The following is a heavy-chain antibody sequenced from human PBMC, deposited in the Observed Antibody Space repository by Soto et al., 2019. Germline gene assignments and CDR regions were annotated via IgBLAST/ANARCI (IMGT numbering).Heavy chain of an antibody. CDR3: ARDSDITDYDILTGPGGFDY. V-gene: IGHV3-21*01. CDR1: GFTFSSYS. Sequence: GGSLRLSCAASGFTFSSYSMNWVRQAPGKGLEWVSSISSSSSYIYYADSVKGRFTISRDNAKNSLYLQMNSLRAEDTAVYYCARDSDITDYDILTGPGGFDYWGQGTLVTVSS. J-gene: IGHJ4*02. D-gene: IGHD3-9*01. CDR2: ISSSSSYI.